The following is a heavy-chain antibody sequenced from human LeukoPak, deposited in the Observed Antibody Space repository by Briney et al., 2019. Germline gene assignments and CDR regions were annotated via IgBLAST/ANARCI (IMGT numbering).Heavy chain of an antibody. CDR3: ARVLLTISDNRFDP. V-gene: IGHV1-18*01. CDR2: ISAYNGNT. D-gene: IGHD3-3*01. J-gene: IGHJ5*02. CDR1: GYIFSSYG. Sequence: ASVKVSCKASGYIFSSYGITWVRQAPGQGLEWMGWISAYNGNTNYAQKFQGRVTMTTDTSTSTAYMELRSLRSDDTALYCCARVLLTISDNRFDPWGQGTLVTVSS.